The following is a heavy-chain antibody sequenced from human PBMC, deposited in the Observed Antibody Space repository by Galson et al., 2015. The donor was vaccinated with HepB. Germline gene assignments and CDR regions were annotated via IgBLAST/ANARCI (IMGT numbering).Heavy chain of an antibody. V-gene: IGHV3-23*01. D-gene: IGHD5-12*01. CDR1: GFTFSSYA. Sequence: SLRLSCAASGFTFSSYAMSWVRQAPGKGLEWVSFISGGAGSTYYADSVRGRFTISRDNSKNTLYLQLNSLRAEDTAVYYCAKDWNRGVMGYTVDDWGQGTLVTVSS. CDR2: ISGGAGST. CDR3: AKDWNRGVMGYTVDD. J-gene: IGHJ4*02.